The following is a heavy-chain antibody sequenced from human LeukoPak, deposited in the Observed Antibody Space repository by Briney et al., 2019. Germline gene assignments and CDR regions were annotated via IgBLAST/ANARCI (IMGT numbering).Heavy chain of an antibody. Sequence: PGGSLRLSCAASGFTFSSYAMSWVRQAPGKGLEWVSAISGSGGSTYYADSVNGRFTISRDNSKNTLYLQMNSLRAEDTAVYYCAKDGPRWRIASFNWFDPWGQGTLVTVSS. CDR2: ISGSGGST. J-gene: IGHJ5*02. D-gene: IGHD6-13*01. CDR1: GFTFSSYA. CDR3: AKDGPRWRIASFNWFDP. V-gene: IGHV3-23*01.